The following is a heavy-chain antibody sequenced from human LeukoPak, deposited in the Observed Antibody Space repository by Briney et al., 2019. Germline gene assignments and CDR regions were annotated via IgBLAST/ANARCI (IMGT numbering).Heavy chain of an antibody. J-gene: IGHJ4*02. CDR1: GFSFSDYY. CDR2: SSSSGSST. CDR3: TAAPNTTPGSLGH. D-gene: IGHD6-25*01. V-gene: IGHV3-11*01. Sequence: GGSLRLSCAASGFSFSDYYMNWIRQAPGKGLEWVSYSSSSGSSTYYADSVKGRFTISRDYAKNALFLQINSLRAEDTAVYYCTAAPNTTPGSLGHWGQGTLVTVSS.